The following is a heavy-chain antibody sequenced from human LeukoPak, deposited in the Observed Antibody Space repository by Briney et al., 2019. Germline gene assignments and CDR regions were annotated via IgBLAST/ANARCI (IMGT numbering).Heavy chain of an antibody. D-gene: IGHD6-13*01. Sequence: GGSLGLSCAASGFTFSSYNMNWVRQAPGKGLEWVSSISSTGAYIYYADSLKGRFTISRDNAKNSLYLQMNSLRADDTAVYYCARGLAAAGTRGPYWGQGTLVTVSS. CDR3: ARGLAAAGTRGPY. CDR1: GFTFSSYN. J-gene: IGHJ4*02. CDR2: ISSTGAYI. V-gene: IGHV3-21*01.